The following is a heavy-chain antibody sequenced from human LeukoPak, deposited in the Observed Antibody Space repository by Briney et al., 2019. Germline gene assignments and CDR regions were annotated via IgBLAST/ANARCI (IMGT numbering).Heavy chain of an antibody. CDR1: GFTFSNAW. CDR3: TTRIVLMVYAPDRRGEEVFDI. D-gene: IGHD2-8*01. Sequence: PGGSLRLSCAASGFTFSNAWMTWVRQAPGKGLEWVGHIKSKTVGGTPDYAAPVKGRFTISREDSKSTLYLQMNSLKTEDTGVYYCTTRIVLMVYAPDRRGEEVFDIWGQGTMVTVSS. J-gene: IGHJ3*02. CDR2: IKSKTVGGTP. V-gene: IGHV3-15*01.